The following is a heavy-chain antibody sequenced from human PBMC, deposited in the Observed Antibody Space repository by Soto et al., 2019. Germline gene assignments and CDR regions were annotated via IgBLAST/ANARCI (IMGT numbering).Heavy chain of an antibody. Sequence: SGTLSLTCTVSGGSISSSTYYWGWIRQPPGKGLEWIGSIYYSGSTYYSPSLKSRVTISVDTSKNQFSLNLSSVTAADTAVYYCARSSTIRPNFDYWGQGTLVTVSS. D-gene: IGHD2-2*01. V-gene: IGHV4-39*01. CDR2: IYYSGST. J-gene: IGHJ4*02. CDR3: ARSSTIRPNFDY. CDR1: GGSISSSTYY.